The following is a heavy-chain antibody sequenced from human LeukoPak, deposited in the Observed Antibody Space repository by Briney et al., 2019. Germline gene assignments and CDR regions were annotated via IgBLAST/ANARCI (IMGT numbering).Heavy chain of an antibody. Sequence: GASVKVFCKASGYTFTSYGISWVRQAPGQGLEWMGWISAYNGNTNYAQKLQGRVTMTTDTSTSTAYMELRSLRSDDTAVYYCASRYYGSGRDLTFDYWGQGTLVTVSS. J-gene: IGHJ4*02. CDR3: ASRYYGSGRDLTFDY. CDR1: GYTFTSYG. V-gene: IGHV1-18*01. D-gene: IGHD3-10*01. CDR2: ISAYNGNT.